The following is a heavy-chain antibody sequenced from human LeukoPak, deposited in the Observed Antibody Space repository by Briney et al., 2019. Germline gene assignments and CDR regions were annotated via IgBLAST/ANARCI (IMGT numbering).Heavy chain of an antibody. CDR1: GYSFTSYW. Sequence: GGSLQISCQGSGYSFTSYWIGWVRQLPGKGLEWMGIIYPGDSDTRYSPSFQGQVTISADKSISTAYLQWSSLKASDAAMYYCARLEGGRYFDYWGQGTLVTVSS. CDR2: IYPGDSDT. J-gene: IGHJ4*02. V-gene: IGHV5-51*01. CDR3: ARLEGGRYFDY. D-gene: IGHD1-1*01.